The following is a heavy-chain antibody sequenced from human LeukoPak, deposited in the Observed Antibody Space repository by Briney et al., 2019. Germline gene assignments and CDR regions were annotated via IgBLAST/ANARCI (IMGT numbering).Heavy chain of an antibody. CDR3: ARLSSSGDAAWLDY. D-gene: IGHD3-22*01. CDR2: IYHSGST. CDR1: GGSISIGRYY. V-gene: IGHV4-31*03. Sequence: SQTLSLTCNVSGGSISIGRYYWGWIRQHPGKGLECIGYIYHSGSTYYNPSLKSRFTISLDTSKNQFSLKLSSVTAADTAVYYCARLSSSGDAAWLDYWGQGTLVTVSS. J-gene: IGHJ4*02.